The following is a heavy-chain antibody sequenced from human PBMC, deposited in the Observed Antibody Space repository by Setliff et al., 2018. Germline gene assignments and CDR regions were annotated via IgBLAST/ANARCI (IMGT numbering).Heavy chain of an antibody. CDR1: GDSMGDFY. D-gene: IGHD1-1*01. CDR2: ISYVGYT. Sequence: SETLSLTCSVSGDSMGDFYWSWIRQTPGKGLEWIGHISYVGYTVYKPSLQRRVAISADTSKKQLSLTLTSVTVADTAVYYCARAKYGTTTYFESWGSGTLVPVSS. J-gene: IGHJ4*02. CDR3: ARAKYGTTTYFES. V-gene: IGHV4-59*01.